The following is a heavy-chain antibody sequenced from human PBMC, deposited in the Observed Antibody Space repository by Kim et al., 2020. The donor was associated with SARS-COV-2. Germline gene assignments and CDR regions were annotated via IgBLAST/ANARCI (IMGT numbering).Heavy chain of an antibody. V-gene: IGHV3-48*02. D-gene: IGHD4-17*01. Sequence: ADSVKGRFTISRDNAKNSLYLQMNSLRDEDTAVYYCARDRNDYGAALFDYWGQGTLVTVSS. J-gene: IGHJ4*02. CDR3: ARDRNDYGAALFDY.